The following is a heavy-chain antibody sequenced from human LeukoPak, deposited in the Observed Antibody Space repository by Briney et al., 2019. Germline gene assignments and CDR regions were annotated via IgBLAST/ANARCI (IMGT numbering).Heavy chain of an antibody. Sequence: NPSETLSLTCAVYGGSFSGYYWSWIRQPPGKGLEWIGEINHSGSTNYNPSLKSRVTMSVDTSKNQFSLKLSSVTAADTAVYYCARDSRRDYDSSGYSPGWFDPWGQGTLVTVSS. CDR1: GGSFSGYY. D-gene: IGHD3-22*01. J-gene: IGHJ5*02. CDR3: ARDSRRDYDSSGYSPGWFDP. CDR2: INHSGST. V-gene: IGHV4-34*01.